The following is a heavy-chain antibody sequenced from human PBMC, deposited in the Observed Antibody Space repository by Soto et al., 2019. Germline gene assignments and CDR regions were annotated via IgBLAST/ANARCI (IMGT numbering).Heavy chain of an antibody. CDR1: GFPFTTYG. CDR3: VGGQLYFAY. D-gene: IGHD3-10*01. J-gene: IGHJ4*02. Sequence: QVQLVESGGGVVQPGRSLRLSCAASGFPFTTYGMHWVREGPGKGLEWVAVISYDGSNKYYADSVKGRFTISRDNPKNTRYLQMNSLRPADTALYYCVGGQLYFAYRGQGTLVTVSS. CDR2: ISYDGSNK. V-gene: IGHV3-30*03.